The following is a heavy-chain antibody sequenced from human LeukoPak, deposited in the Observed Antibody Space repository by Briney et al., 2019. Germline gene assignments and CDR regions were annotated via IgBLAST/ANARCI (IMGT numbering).Heavy chain of an antibody. CDR1: GFTVSSNY. D-gene: IGHD6-19*01. CDR2: IYSGGST. V-gene: IGHV3-53*01. CDR3: ARVTKYSSGEDV. J-gene: IGHJ6*04. Sequence: GGSLRLSCEASGFTVSSNYMSWVRQAPGKGLEWVSVIYSGGSTYYADSVKGRFTISRDNSKNTLYLQMNSLRAEDTAVYYCARVTKYSSGEDVWGKGTTVTISS.